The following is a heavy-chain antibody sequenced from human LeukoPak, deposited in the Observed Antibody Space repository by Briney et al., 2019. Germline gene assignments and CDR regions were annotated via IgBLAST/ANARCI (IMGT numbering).Heavy chain of an antibody. J-gene: IGHJ6*02. V-gene: IGHV1-18*01. CDR3: ARGPEYYYGSGSYDYYCMDV. CDR1: GYTFTSYG. CDR2: ISAYNGNT. Sequence: ASVKVSCKASGYTFTSYGISWVRQAPGQGLEWMGWISAYNGNTNYAQKLQGRVTMTTDTSTSTAYMELRSLRSDDTAVYYCARGPEYYYGSGSYDYYCMDVWGQGTTVTVSS. D-gene: IGHD3-10*01.